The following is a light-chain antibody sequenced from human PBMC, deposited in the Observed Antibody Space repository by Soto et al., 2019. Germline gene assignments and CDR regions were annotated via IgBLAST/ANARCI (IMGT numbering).Light chain of an antibody. J-gene: IGLJ2*01. CDR1: SSNIGSNP. CDR2: NNH. Sequence: QSVLTQSPSASGTPGQRVTFSCSGSSSNIGSNPVHWYQQLPGSAPKLLIHNNHQRPAGVPDRFSGSKSGTSASLAISGLQSEDEADYYCASWDVSLSGVLFGGGTKVTVL. V-gene: IGLV1-44*01. CDR3: ASWDVSLSGVL.